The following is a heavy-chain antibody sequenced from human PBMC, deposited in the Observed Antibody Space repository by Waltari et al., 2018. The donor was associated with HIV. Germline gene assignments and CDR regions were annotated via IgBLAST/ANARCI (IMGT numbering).Heavy chain of an antibody. D-gene: IGHD3-9*01. J-gene: IGHJ4*02. CDR1: GYTFTGYY. Sequence: VQLVQSGAEVKKPGASVKVSCKASGYTFTGYYLHWVRQAPGQGLEWMGRLNTKSGATDYSPRFQGRVTMTRDPSISTAYMELSRLRYDDTALYYCARGRAYYDVLTGYLWGQGTRVTVSS. CDR3: ARGRAYYDVLTGYL. CDR2: LNTKSGAT. V-gene: IGHV1-2*06.